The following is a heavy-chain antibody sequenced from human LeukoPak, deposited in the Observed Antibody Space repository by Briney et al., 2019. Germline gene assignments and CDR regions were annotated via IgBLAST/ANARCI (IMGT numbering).Heavy chain of an antibody. Sequence: GGSLRLSCAASGFSFSSYAMHWVRQPPGKGLEWMAVISFDGSNKYYADSVKGRFTVSGDNSKNTLYLQMNSLRLEDTAVYYCARDPRRDVYYSRFDYWGQGTLVSVSS. J-gene: IGHJ4*02. CDR2: ISFDGSNK. CDR3: ARDPRRDVYYSRFDY. D-gene: IGHD5-24*01. V-gene: IGHV3-30-3*01. CDR1: GFSFSSYA.